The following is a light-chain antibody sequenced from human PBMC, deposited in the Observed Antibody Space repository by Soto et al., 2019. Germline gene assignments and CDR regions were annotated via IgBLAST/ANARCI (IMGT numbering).Light chain of an antibody. Sequence: SALPQPASVYGSPGQSITISCVGTSGDIGDYNYVSWYQQHPGKVPKVIIYDVSNRPSGVSYRFSGTKSGNTASLTVSGLQAEDEADYYCCSYTRSGTLIFGTG. CDR2: DVS. CDR3: CSYTRSGTLI. CDR1: SGDIGDYNY. V-gene: IGLV2-14*01. J-gene: IGLJ1*01.